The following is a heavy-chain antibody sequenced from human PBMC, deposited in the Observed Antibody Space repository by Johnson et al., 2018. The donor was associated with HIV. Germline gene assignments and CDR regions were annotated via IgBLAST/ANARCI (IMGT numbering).Heavy chain of an antibody. CDR1: GFTFSTYA. CDR3: AKALTVWGSYRVRPDAFDI. Sequence: VQLVESGGGLVQPGGSLRLSCAASGFTFSTYAMTWVRQPPGKGLEWVSGINWNGGSTGYAESVKGRFTISRDNAKKSLFLEMNSLRAEDTAVYYCAKALTVWGSYRVRPDAFDIWGQGTMVTVSS. CDR2: INWNGGST. D-gene: IGHD3-16*02. V-gene: IGHV3-20*04. J-gene: IGHJ3*02.